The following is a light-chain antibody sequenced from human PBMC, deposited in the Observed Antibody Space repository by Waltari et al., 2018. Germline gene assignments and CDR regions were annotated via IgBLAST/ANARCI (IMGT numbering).Light chain of an antibody. J-gene: IGKJ1*01. CDR2: VTS. CDR1: KVISGS. Sequence: DIQMTQSPSSLSASVGDRVTITCRASKVISGSLAWYQQKPGKAPKLLLYVTSRLEIGVPSRFSGSGCGTDYTLTISSLQTADFATYYCQQYDITPWTFGQGTKVEIK. V-gene: IGKV1-NL1*01. CDR3: QQYDITPWT.